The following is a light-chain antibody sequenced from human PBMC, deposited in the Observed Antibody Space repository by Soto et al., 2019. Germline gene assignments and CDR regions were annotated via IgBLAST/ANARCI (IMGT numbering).Light chain of an antibody. CDR1: QDMSSY. CDR2: AAS. CDR3: QQLNDYPPT. J-gene: IGKJ5*01. V-gene: IGKV1-9*01. Sequence: QLTQSPSSLAASVGDRVTITCRASQDMSSYLAWYQQRPGKAPKLLIYAASTLQSGVPSRFSGSGSGTDFTLTISSLQPEDFATYYCQQLNDYPPTFGQGTRLEIK.